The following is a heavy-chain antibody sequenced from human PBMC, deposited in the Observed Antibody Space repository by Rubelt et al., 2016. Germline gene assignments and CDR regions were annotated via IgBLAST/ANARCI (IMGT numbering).Heavy chain of an antibody. V-gene: IGHV4-39*01. CDR1: GCSISSSSYY. J-gene: IGHJ4*02. CDR2: IYYRERT. Sequence: QLQLQESGPGLVKPSETLSLTCTVSGCSISSSSYYWGWIRQPPGKGLEWIGSIYYRERTYYNPSLKSRVTISGDRSKNQFSLRLSSVTAADTAVYYCARHQLSSVLSAFADYWGQGTLVTVSS. D-gene: IGHD6-25*01. CDR3: ARHQLSSVLSAFADY.